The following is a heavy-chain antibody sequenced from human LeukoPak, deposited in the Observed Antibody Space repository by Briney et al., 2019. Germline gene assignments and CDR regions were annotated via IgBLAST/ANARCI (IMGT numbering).Heavy chain of an antibody. D-gene: IGHD5-12*01. Sequence: ASVKVSCKASGYTFTSYYMHWVRQAPGQGLEWMGIINPSGGSTSYAQKFQGRVTMTRDMSTSTVYMELSSLRSEDTAVYYCARDPRLRHYYYYYYMDVWGKGTTVTVSS. J-gene: IGHJ6*03. V-gene: IGHV1-46*01. CDR3: ARDPRLRHYYYYYYMDV. CDR2: INPSGGST. CDR1: GYTFTSYY.